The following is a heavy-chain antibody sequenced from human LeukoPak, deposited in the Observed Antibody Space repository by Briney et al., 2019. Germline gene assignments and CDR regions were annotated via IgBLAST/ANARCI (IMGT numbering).Heavy chain of an antibody. Sequence: GGSLRLSCTASGFTFSSFAMHWVRQAPGKGLEWVAMIYSDGKTKYYVDSVKGRFSISRDNSKNTLYLQMNSLRAEDTAVYYCVKEGLAYSDGSGDKRGWFDPWGQGTLVTISS. V-gene: IGHV3-33*03. CDR1: GFTFSSFA. CDR3: VKEGLAYSDGSGDKRGWFDP. J-gene: IGHJ5*02. D-gene: IGHD6-25*01. CDR2: IYSDGKTK.